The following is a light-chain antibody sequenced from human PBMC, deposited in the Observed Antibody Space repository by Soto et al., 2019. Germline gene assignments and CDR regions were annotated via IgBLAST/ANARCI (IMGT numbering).Light chain of an antibody. J-gene: IGLJ2*01. CDR1: TSDVGTYNY. CDR3: SSYTSSSVV. V-gene: IGLV2-14*01. CDR2: ETS. Sequence: QSALTQPASVSGSPGQSITISCTGSTSDVGTYNYVSWYQQHPAKAPKLMIYETSSRPSGVSNRFSGSKSGKTASLTISGLQAEDEADYYCSSYTSSSVVFGGGTQLTVL.